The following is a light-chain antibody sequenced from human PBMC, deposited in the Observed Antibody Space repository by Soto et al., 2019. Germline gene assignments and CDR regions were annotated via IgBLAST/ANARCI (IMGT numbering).Light chain of an antibody. CDR1: QDISNY. V-gene: IGKV1-33*01. CDR2: DAS. Sequence: DIQMTQSPSSLSASVGDRVTITCQASQDISNYLNWYQQKPGKAPKLLIYDASNLETGVPSRFSGSGSGTDFTFTISSLQPEDIATYYCQHYNSYSEAFGQGTKV. J-gene: IGKJ1*01. CDR3: QHYNSYSEA.